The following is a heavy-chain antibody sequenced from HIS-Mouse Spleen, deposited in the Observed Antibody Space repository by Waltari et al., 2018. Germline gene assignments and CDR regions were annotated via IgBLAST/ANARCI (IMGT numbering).Heavy chain of an antibody. CDR2: IYYSGST. Sequence: QLQLQESGPALVKPSETLSLTCTGSGGSISSSTYYWCWIRQPPGKGLEWIGSIYYSGSTYYNPSLKSRVTISVDTSKNQFSLKLSSVTAADTAVYYCAREIPYSSSWYDWYFDLWGRGTLVTVSS. CDR1: GGSISSSTYY. J-gene: IGHJ2*01. D-gene: IGHD6-13*01. CDR3: AREIPYSSSWYDWYFDL. V-gene: IGHV4-39*07.